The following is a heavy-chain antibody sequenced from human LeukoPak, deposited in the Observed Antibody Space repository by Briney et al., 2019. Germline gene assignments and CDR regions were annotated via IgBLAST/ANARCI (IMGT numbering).Heavy chain of an antibody. Sequence: RASVKVSCKASGYTFTGYYMHWVRQAPGQGLEWMGRINPNNGGTNYAQKFQGRVTMTGDTYISTAYMELSSLRADDTAVYYCTRESGSYHGNDYWGQGTLVTVSS. V-gene: IGHV1-2*06. CDR3: TRESGSYHGNDY. CDR2: INPNNGGT. J-gene: IGHJ4*02. D-gene: IGHD1-26*01. CDR1: GYTFTGYY.